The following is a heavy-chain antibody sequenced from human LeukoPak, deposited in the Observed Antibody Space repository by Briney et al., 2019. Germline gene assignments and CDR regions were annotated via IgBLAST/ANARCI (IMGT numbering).Heavy chain of an antibody. J-gene: IGHJ4*02. CDR2: FTSRSAGGTI. CDR1: GVTVSNTW. Sequence: GGSLRLSCTASGVTVSNTWMSWVRQAPGKGLEWVGLFTSRSAGGTIHYAAPVQGRFTILAEDSKNTWYLQMNGLQIEDTGIYDCTTGGGTMDFWGQGTLVTVSS. V-gene: IGHV3-15*01. CDR3: TTGGGTMDF. D-gene: IGHD2-15*01.